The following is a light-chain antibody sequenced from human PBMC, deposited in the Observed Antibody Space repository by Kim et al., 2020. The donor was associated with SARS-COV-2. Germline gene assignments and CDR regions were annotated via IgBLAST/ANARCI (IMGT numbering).Light chain of an antibody. CDR1: SSDVV. CDR2: EVN. J-gene: IGLJ2*01. V-gene: IGLV2-23*02. CDR3: CSYEGTVV. Sequence: ASVSGSPGQSITISCTGASSDVVSWYQHHPGEAPKRIIFEVNKRPAQISNRFSGSKSGNTASLTIAGLQAEDEANYYCCSYEGTVVFGGGTQLTVL.